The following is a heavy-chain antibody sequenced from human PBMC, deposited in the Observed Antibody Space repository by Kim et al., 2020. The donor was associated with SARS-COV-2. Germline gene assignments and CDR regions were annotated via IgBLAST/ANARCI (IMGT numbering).Heavy chain of an antibody. CDR1: GFTFSDYY. J-gene: IGHJ6*02. D-gene: IGHD6-13*01. CDR2: ISSSGSTI. V-gene: IGHV3-11*01. CDR3: ARSRPDSSSWYRIDYYYYYGMDV. Sequence: GGSLRLSCAASGFTFSDYYMSWIRQAPGKGLEWVSYISSSGSTIYYADSVKGRFTISRDNAKNSLYLQMNSLRAEDTAVYYCARSRPDSSSWYRIDYYYYYGMDVWGQGTTVTVSS.